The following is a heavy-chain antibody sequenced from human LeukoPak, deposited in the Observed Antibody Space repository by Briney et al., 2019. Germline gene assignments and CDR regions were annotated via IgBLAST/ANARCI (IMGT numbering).Heavy chain of an antibody. V-gene: IGHV3-64*01. J-gene: IGHJ5*02. Sequence: PGGSLRLSCAASGFTFSSYAMHWVRQAPGKGLEYVSAISSNGGSTYYANSVKGRFTISRDNSKHTLYLQMGSLRAEDMAVYYCARSVIAALNWFDPWGQGTLVTVSS. CDR3: ARSVIAALNWFDP. D-gene: IGHD6-13*01. CDR2: ISSNGGST. CDR1: GFTFSSYA.